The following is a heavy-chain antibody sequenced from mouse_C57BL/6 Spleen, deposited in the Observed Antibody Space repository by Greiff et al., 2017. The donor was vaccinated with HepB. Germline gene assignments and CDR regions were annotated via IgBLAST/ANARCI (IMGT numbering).Heavy chain of an antibody. J-gene: IGHJ1*03. Sequence: EVQLVESGGDLVKPGGSLKLSCAASGFTFSRYGMSWVRQTPDKRLEWVATISSGGSYTYYPDSVKGRFTISRDNAKNTLYLQMSSLKSEDTAMYYCARQGSAGSSTWWYFDVWGTGTTVTVSS. D-gene: IGHD1-1*01. CDR1: GFTFSRYG. V-gene: IGHV5-6*01. CDR2: ISSGGSYT. CDR3: ARQGSAGSSTWWYFDV.